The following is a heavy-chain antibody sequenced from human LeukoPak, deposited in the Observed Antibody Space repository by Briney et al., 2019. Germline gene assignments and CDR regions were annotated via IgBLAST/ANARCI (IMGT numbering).Heavy chain of an antibody. J-gene: IGHJ4*02. D-gene: IGHD6-19*01. CDR3: VRRGDASSGWGDHDF. V-gene: IGHV3-23*01. CDR1: GFTFNRNA. CDR2: IGGSGDKT. Sequence: GSLSLSCAASGFTFNRNANSWVRQAPGKGLERVSTIGGSGDKTFYADSVKGRFTISRDNSKNMVHLQMNSLTGEDTALYYCVRRGDASSGWGDHDFWGQGALVTVSS.